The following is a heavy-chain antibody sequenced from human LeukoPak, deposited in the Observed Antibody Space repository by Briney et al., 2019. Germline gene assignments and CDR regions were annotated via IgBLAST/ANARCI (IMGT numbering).Heavy chain of an antibody. D-gene: IGHD6-13*01. Sequence: PSETLSLTCTVSGGSISSSSYYWGWIRQPPGKGLEWIGSIYYSGSTYYNPSLKSRVTISVDTSKNQLSLKLSSVTAADTAVYYCARDRAAAGFDYWGQGTLVTVSS. CDR1: GGSISSSSYY. CDR3: ARDRAAAGFDY. CDR2: IYYSGST. J-gene: IGHJ4*02. V-gene: IGHV4-39*07.